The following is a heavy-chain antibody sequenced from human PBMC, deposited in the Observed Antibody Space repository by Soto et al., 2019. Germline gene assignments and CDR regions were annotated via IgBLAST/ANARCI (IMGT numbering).Heavy chain of an antibody. D-gene: IGHD3-10*01. CDR3: AKMNITWFGDDGRDV. Sequence: QVQLVESGGGVVQPGRSLRLSCAASGFTFSSYGMHWARQAPGKGLEWVAVISYDGSNKYYADSVKGRFTISRDNSKNKLYLQVNSLTAENTAGYYCAKMNITWFGDDGRDVGAQGTTVTV. CDR1: GFTFSSYG. V-gene: IGHV3-30*18. CDR2: ISYDGSNK. J-gene: IGHJ6*02.